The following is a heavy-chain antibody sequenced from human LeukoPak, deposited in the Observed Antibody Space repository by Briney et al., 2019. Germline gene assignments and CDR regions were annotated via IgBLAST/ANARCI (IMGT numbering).Heavy chain of an antibody. D-gene: IGHD3-10*01. J-gene: IGHJ4*02. CDR2: ISTTGTTT. CDR1: GFIFSDYY. CDR3: ARRVYYGSGISQYYFDY. V-gene: IGHV3-11*01. Sequence: GGSLRLSCAASGFIFSDYYMTWIRQAPGKGLEWLSSISTTGTTTYYADSVKGRFTISRDNAKNSLYLQMNSLRAEDTAVYYCARRVYYGSGISQYYFDYWGQGTLVTVSS.